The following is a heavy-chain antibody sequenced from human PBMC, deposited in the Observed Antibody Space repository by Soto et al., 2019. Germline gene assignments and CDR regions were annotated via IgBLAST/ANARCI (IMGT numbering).Heavy chain of an antibody. V-gene: IGHV3-23*01. J-gene: IGHJ4*02. Sequence: GGSLRLSCAASGFTFSSYAMSWVRQAPGKGLEWVSAISGSGGSTYYADSVKGRFTISRDNSKNTLYLQMNSLRAEDTAVYYCAKVQDYDFWSGYSQRPPHWGQGTLVTVYS. D-gene: IGHD3-3*01. CDR3: AKVQDYDFWSGYSQRPPH. CDR1: GFTFSSYA. CDR2: ISGSGGST.